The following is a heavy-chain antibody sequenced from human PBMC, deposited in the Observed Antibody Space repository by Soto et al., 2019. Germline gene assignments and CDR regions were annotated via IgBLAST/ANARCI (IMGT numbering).Heavy chain of an antibody. CDR2: IWYGGSNK. J-gene: IGHJ4*02. CDR1: GFTFSSYG. CDR3: ARERYDYIWGSYREYYFDY. D-gene: IGHD3-16*02. V-gene: IGHV3-33*01. Sequence: GGSLRLSFAASGFTFSSYGMHWVRQAPGKGLEWVAVIWYGGSNKYYADSVKGRFTISRDNSKNTLYLQMNSLRAEDTAVYYCARERYDYIWGSYREYYFDYWGQGTLVTVSS.